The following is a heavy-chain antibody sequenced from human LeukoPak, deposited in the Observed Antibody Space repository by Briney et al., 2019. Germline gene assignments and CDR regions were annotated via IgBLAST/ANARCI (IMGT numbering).Heavy chain of an antibody. J-gene: IGHJ4*02. Sequence: GGSLRLSCAASGFTFSIYSMNWVRQAPGKGLEWVSSTDSSNYKYYADSVRGRFTVSRDNAKNSLYLQMNSLRAEDTAIYYCARDLAYYYDNNYDWGQGTLVTVSS. D-gene: IGHD3-22*01. CDR3: ARDLAYYYDNNYD. V-gene: IGHV3-21*01. CDR2: TDSSNYK. CDR1: GFTFSIYS.